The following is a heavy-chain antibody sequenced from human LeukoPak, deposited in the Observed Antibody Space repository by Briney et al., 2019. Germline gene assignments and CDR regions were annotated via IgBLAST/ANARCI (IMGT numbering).Heavy chain of an antibody. V-gene: IGHV4-59*08. D-gene: IGHD6-19*01. J-gene: IGHJ4*02. CDR2: IYYSGST. CDR1: GGSISSYY. CDR3: ARAYSSGWTFDY. Sequence: PSETLSLTCTVSGGSISSYYWSWIRQPPGKGLEWIGYIYYSGSTNYNPSLKSRVTISVDTSKNQFSLKLSSVTAADTAMYYCARAYSSGWTFDYWGQGTLVTVSS.